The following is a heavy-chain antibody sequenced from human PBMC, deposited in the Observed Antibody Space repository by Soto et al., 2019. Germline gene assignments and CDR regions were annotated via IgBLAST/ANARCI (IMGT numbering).Heavy chain of an antibody. CDR2: ISYDGSNK. V-gene: IGHV3-30*18. D-gene: IGHD5-18*01. CDR3: AKGFSYSVIDY. J-gene: IGHJ4*02. CDR1: GFTFSTYV. Sequence: QVQLVESGGGVVQPGRSLRLSCAASGFTFSTYVMHWVRQAPGKGLEWVAVISYDGSNKYYADSVKGRFTISRDKSKNTLYLQMSSLRAEDTAVYYCAKGFSYSVIDYWGQGTLVTVSS.